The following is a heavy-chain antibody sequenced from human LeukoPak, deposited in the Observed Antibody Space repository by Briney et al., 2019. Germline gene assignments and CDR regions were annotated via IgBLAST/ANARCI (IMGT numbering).Heavy chain of an antibody. Sequence: ASVKVSCKASGYTFTGYYMHWVRQAPGQGLEWMGWINPNSGGTNYAQKFQGWVTMTRDTSISTAYMELSRLRSDDTAVYYCARCFDMGTDAFDIWGQGTMVTVSS. V-gene: IGHV1-2*04. J-gene: IGHJ3*02. D-gene: IGHD5-18*01. CDR3: ARCFDMGTDAFDI. CDR1: GYTFTGYY. CDR2: INPNSGGT.